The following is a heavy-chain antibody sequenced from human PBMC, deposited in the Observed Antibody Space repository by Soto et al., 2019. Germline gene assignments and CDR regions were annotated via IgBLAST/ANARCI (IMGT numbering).Heavy chain of an antibody. D-gene: IGHD6-19*01. CDR2: INHSGST. Sequence: PSETLSLTCAVYGGSFSGYYWNWIRQPPGKGLEWIGEINHSGSTNYNPSLKSRVTISVDTSKNQFSLKLSFVTAADTAVYYCARSSSGWYYYYYGMDGWGQGT. J-gene: IGHJ6*02. V-gene: IGHV4-34*01. CDR1: GGSFSGYY. CDR3: ARSSSGWYYYYYGMDG.